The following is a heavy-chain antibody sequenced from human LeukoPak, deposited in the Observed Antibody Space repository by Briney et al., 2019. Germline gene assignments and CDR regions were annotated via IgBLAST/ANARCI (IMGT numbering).Heavy chain of an antibody. CDR1: GLIFSNNY. V-gene: IGHV3-53*01. J-gene: IGHJ4*02. CDR2: IYSGGTT. Sequence: PGGSLRLSCAASGLIFSNNYMIWVRQAPGKGLEWVSFIYSGGTTYYTDSVKGRFTISRDNSKNTLYLQMNSLRAEDTAVYYCARRVNYYFDYWGQGTLVTVSS. CDR3: ARRVNYYFDY. D-gene: IGHD5-24*01.